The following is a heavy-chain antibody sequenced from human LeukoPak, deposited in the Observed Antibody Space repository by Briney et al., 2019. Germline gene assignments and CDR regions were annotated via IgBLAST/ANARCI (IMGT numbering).Heavy chain of an antibody. CDR1: GFTFSSYS. Sequence: NPGGSLRLSCAASGFTFSSYSMNWVRQTPWKGLEWVSSVSSSSSYIYYADSVKGRFTISRDNAKNSLYLQMNSLRAEDTAVYYCARGRFAVGAGCYFDYWGQGTLVTVSS. J-gene: IGHJ4*02. CDR3: ARGRFAVGAGCYFDY. D-gene: IGHD1-26*01. V-gene: IGHV3-21*01. CDR2: VSSSSSYI.